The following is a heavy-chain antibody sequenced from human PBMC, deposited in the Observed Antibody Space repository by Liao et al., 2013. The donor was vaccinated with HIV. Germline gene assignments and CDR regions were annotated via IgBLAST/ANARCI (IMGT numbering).Heavy chain of an antibody. V-gene: IGHV4-34*01. J-gene: IGHJ5*01. Sequence: QVQLQQWGAGLWRPSDTLSLNCTVSGGSFSTYYWSWLRQAPGKGLEWIGEVNLGGSINYSPSLRNRVSMSLDKWKNEFSLKVFSVTAADTAFYYCARGRRGGDVFRNWFDSWGQGSLVTVSS. CDR1: GGSFSTYY. CDR2: VNLGGSI. CDR3: ARGRRGGDVFRNWFDS. D-gene: IGHD3-16*01.